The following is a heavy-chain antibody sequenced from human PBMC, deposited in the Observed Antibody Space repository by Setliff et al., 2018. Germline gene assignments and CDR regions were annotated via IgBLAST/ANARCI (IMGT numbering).Heavy chain of an antibody. V-gene: IGHV4-39*01. CDR1: GGSISSGVYS. Sequence: PSETLSLTCTVSGGSISSGVYSWGWIRQPPGKGLEWIGRIYHGGKTYYNTSLESRLTISVDTSKNQFSLKLRSVTAADTAVYYCARTGTYRYFDSWGQGTLVTVSS. D-gene: IGHD1-1*01. CDR3: ARTGTYRYFDS. J-gene: IGHJ4*02. CDR2: IYHGGKT.